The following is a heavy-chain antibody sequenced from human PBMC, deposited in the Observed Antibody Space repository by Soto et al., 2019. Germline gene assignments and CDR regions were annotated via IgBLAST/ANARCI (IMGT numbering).Heavy chain of an antibody. J-gene: IGHJ4*02. CDR3: ARATTGGVYFDY. V-gene: IGHV3-9*01. CDR1: GFTFDDYA. Sequence: EVQLVESGGGLVQPGRSLRLSCAASGFTFDDYAMHWVRQAPGKGLEWVSGISWNSGSIGYADSVKGRFTISRDNAKNSPYLQMNSLRAEDTALYYCARATTGGVYFDYWGQGTLDPVS. CDR2: ISWNSGSI. D-gene: IGHD2-8*01.